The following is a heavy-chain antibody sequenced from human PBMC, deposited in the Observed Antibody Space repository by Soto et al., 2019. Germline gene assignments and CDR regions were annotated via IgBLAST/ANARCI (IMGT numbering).Heavy chain of an antibody. V-gene: IGHV3-15*01. J-gene: IGHJ6*02. CDR2: ISSRVHGATA. Sequence: PGGSLRLSCAAAGFSFSHAWMTWARQAPGKGLEWVGHISSRVHGATADYAAPVKGRFTISRDDSESTLYLEMNSLKTEDTGIYYCTTRGNYYYYYGIDAWGQGTTVTVSS. D-gene: IGHD3-10*01. CDR1: GFSFSHAW. CDR3: TTRGNYYYYYGIDA.